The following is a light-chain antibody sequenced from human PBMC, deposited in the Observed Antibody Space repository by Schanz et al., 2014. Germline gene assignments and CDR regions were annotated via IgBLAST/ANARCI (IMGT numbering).Light chain of an antibody. CDR3: QQYGMT. CDR2: AAS. V-gene: IGKV3-20*01. CDR1: QSVSSN. Sequence: EIVMTQSPATLSVSPGERATLSCRASQSVSSNLAWYQQTPGQAPRLLIYAASSRATGIPDRFSGAGSGTDFTLTISRLEPEDNAVYYCQQYGMTFGQGTKVEVK. J-gene: IGKJ1*01.